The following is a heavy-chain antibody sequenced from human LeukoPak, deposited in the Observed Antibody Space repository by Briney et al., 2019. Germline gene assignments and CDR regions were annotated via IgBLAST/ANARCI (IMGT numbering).Heavy chain of an antibody. Sequence: HPGGSLRLSCAASGFTFSSNSMNWVRQAPGKGLEWVSAISGSGGSTYYAASVKGRFTISRDNSKNTLYLQMNSLRAQDTAVYYCAKSDGLVTPRSDAFDIWGQGTMVTVSS. CDR1: GFTFSSNS. V-gene: IGHV3-23*01. D-gene: IGHD4-23*01. CDR2: ISGSGGST. CDR3: AKSDGLVTPRSDAFDI. J-gene: IGHJ3*02.